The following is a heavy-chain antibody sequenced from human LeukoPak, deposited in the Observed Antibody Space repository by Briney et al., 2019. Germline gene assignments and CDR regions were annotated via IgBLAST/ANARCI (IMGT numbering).Heavy chain of an antibody. D-gene: IGHD3-16*02. V-gene: IGHV3-11*06. Sequence: GGSLRLSCAASGFIFSDYYMSWIRQAPGKGLEWVSYIRRRSSYTNYADSVRGRFSISRDIAKKSLYLQMNSLRAEDTAVYYCARGGGSYLLDYWGQGTLVTVSS. CDR1: GFIFSDYY. CDR3: ARGGGSYLLDY. CDR2: IRRRSSYT. J-gene: IGHJ4*02.